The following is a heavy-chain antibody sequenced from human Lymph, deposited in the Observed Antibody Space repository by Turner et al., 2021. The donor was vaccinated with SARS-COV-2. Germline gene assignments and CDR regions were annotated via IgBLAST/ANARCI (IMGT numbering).Heavy chain of an antibody. Sequence: QVQRVQSGAEVKKPGASGKVSCKVSGYTLTELSIHWVRQTPGKGLEWMGGFDPEDGETIYAQKFQGRVTMTEDTSTDTAYMELSSLRSEDTAVYYCATLKSNWKILTGRYYFDFWGQGTLVTVSS. CDR2: FDPEDGET. V-gene: IGHV1-24*01. D-gene: IGHD1-1*01. J-gene: IGHJ4*02. CDR3: ATLKSNWKILTGRYYFDF. CDR1: GYTLTELS.